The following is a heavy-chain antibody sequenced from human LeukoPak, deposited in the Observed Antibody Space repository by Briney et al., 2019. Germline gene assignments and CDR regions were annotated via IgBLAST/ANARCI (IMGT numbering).Heavy chain of an antibody. J-gene: IGHJ6*02. D-gene: IGHD3-10*01. CDR3: ARDKIGGLELGEFHGETTYYGMDV. V-gene: IGHV3-21*01. CDR2: ISSSSSYI. CDR1: GFTFSSYS. Sequence: PGGSLRLSCAASGFTFSSYSMNWVRQAPGKGLEWVSSISSSSSYIYYADSVKGRFTISRDNAKNSLYLQMNSLRAEDTAVYYCARDKIGGLELGEFHGETTYYGMDVWGQGTTVTVSS.